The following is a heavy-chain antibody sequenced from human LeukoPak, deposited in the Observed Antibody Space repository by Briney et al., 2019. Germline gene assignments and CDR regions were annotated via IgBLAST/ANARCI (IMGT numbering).Heavy chain of an antibody. CDR1: GYTFTGYY. CDR2: INPNSGGT. V-gene: IGHV1-2*02. CDR3: ARVLRAAGFLFDP. J-gene: IGHJ5*02. D-gene: IGHD2-15*01. Sequence: ASVKVSCKASGYTFTGYYMHWVRQAPGQGLERMGWINPNSGGTNYAQKFQGRVTMTRDTSISTAYMELSRLRSDDTAVYYCARVLRAAGFLFDPWGQGTLVTVSS.